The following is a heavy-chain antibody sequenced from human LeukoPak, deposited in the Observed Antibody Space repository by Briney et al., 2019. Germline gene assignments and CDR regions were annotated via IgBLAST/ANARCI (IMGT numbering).Heavy chain of an antibody. CDR2: ISGSGGST. D-gene: IGHD3-22*01. J-gene: IGHJ4*02. CDR3: AKPQPYYYDSSGYYPTDY. V-gene: IGHV3-23*01. Sequence: GGSLRLSCAASGFTFSSYAMSWVRQVPGKGLEWVSAISGSGGSTYYADSVKGRFTISRDNSKNTLYLQMNSLRAEDTAVYYCAKPQPYYYDSSGYYPTDYWGQGTLVTVSS. CDR1: GFTFSSYA.